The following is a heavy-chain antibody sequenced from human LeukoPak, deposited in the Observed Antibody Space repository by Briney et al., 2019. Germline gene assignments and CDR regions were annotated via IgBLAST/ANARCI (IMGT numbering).Heavy chain of an antibody. D-gene: IGHD2-8*01. CDR3: ARAPTPYFTYYMEV. CDR2: IGSDGTNR. CDR1: GFTLSGYG. Sequence: GGSLRLSCAASGFTLSGYGINWVRQAPGKGLEWISYIGSDGTNRYYAGSVKGRFTISRDNAKNSLYLQMNSLTAADTAVYYCARAPTPYFTYYMEVRGKGTTVTVSS. J-gene: IGHJ6*03. V-gene: IGHV3-48*04.